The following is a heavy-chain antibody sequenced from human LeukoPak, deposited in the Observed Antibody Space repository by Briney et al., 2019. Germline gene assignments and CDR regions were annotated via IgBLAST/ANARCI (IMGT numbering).Heavy chain of an antibody. CDR2: IKQDGSEK. V-gene: IGHV3-7*04. J-gene: IGHJ4*02. Sequence: PGGSLRLSCAASGFTFSSYWTSWVRQAPGKGLEWVANIKQDGSEKYYVDSVKGRFTISRDNAKNSLYLQMNSLRAEDTAVYYCARVSIAAAGTFCYFDYWGQGTLVTVSS. D-gene: IGHD6-13*01. CDR1: GFTFSSYW. CDR3: ARVSIAAAGTFCYFDY.